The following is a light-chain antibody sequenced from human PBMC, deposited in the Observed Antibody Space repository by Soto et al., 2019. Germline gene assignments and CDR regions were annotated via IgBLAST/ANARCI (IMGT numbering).Light chain of an antibody. J-gene: IGKJ5*01. Sequence: VVLTQSHATLSLSPGERATLSCMSIHSVSSYLAWCQQKPGQAPRLLIYDASNRATGIPARFSGSGSGTDFTLTISSLEPEDFAVYYCQQRSNWPITFGQGTRLEIK. CDR2: DAS. V-gene: IGKV3-11*01. CDR3: QQRSNWPIT. CDR1: HSVSSY.